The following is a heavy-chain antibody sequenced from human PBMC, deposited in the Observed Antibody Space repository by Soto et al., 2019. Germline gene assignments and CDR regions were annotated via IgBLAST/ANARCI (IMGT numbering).Heavy chain of an antibody. J-gene: IGHJ5*02. Sequence: PSETLSLTCTVFGGSISGSTWSWIRQPPGKGLEWIGYIHHSGSTKYNPSLKSRVTISVDTSKKQFSLILSSVTAADTAVYYCARDLSWIQLWANWFDPWGQGTLVTVSS. D-gene: IGHD5-18*01. CDR3: ARDLSWIQLWANWFDP. CDR1: GGSISGST. CDR2: IHHSGST. V-gene: IGHV4-59*12.